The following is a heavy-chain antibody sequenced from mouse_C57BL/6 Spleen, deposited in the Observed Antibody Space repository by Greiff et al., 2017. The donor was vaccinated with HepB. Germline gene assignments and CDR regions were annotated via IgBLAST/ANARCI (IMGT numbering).Heavy chain of an antibody. CDR2: IYTRSGNT. CDR3: AREEGPRDYSKSAMDY. CDR1: GYTFTSYG. Sequence: QVQLQQSGAELARPGASVKLSCKASGYTFTSYGISWVKQRTGQGLEWIGEIYTRSGNTYYNEKFKGKATLTADKSSSTAYMELRSLTSEDSAVYFCAREEGPRDYSKSAMDYWGQGTSVTVSS. D-gene: IGHD2-5*01. V-gene: IGHV1-81*01. J-gene: IGHJ4*01.